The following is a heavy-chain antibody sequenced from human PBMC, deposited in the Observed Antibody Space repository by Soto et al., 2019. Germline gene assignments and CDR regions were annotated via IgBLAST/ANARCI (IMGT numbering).Heavy chain of an antibody. D-gene: IGHD6-6*01. CDR2: IWYDGSSQ. Sequence: PGGSLRLSCAASGFNFRNHGMHWVRQAPGKGLEWVAVIWYDGSSQYYADSVKGRFTISRDSSKNTLFLQMNSLRAEDTAIYYCARDRVEQVANLYNYYGMDVWGQGTTVTVSS. CDR3: ARDRVEQVANLYNYYGMDV. CDR1: GFNFRNHG. V-gene: IGHV3-33*01. J-gene: IGHJ6*02.